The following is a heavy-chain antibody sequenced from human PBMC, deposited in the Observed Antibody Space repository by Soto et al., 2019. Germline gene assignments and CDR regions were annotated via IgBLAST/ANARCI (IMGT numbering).Heavy chain of an antibody. Sequence: PSETLSLTCTVSGGSISSGNYYWSWIRQPPGKGLEWIGFTSYSGSTYYNASLKSRFTISVDTSKNQFSLNLSFVTAADTAVYYCATMGTPATGLYYFDYWGQGTLVTVSS. CDR3: ATMGTPATGLYYFDY. D-gene: IGHD1-7*01. CDR2: TSYSGST. CDR1: GGSISSGNYY. J-gene: IGHJ4*02. V-gene: IGHV4-30-4*01.